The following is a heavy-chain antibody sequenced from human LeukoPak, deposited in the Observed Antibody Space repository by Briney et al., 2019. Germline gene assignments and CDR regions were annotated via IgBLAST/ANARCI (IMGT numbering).Heavy chain of an antibody. D-gene: IGHD2-2*01. CDR1: GYTFTSYG. V-gene: IGHV1-18*01. CDR2: ISAYNGNT. J-gene: IGHJ4*02. CDR3: ARAVTSSPQTEYYFDY. Sequence: GASVKVSCKASGYTFTSYGISWVRQAPGQGLEWMGWISAYNGNTNYAQKLQGRVTMTTDTSTSTAYMELRSLRSEDTAVYYCARAVTSSPQTEYYFDYWGQGTLVTVSS.